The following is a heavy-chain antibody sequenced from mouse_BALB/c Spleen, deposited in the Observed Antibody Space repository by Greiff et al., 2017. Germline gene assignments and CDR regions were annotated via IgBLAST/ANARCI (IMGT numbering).Heavy chain of an antibody. CDR1: GYSITSGYS. CDR2: IHYSGNT. Sequence: EVQLQESGPDLVKPSQSLSLTCTVTGYSITSGYSWHWIRKFPGNKLEWMAYIHYSGNTNYNPTLKSRLSITRNTTKNQFFLQLNSLTTEDKATYYCARGTLEYWGQGTTLTVSS. D-gene: IGHD3-3*01. V-gene: IGHV3-1*02. CDR3: ARGTLEY. J-gene: IGHJ2*01.